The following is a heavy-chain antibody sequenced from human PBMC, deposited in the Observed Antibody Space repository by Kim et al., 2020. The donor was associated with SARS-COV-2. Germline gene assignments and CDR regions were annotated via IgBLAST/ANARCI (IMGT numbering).Heavy chain of an antibody. CDR1: GFTFSSYS. CDR2: ISSSSSYI. V-gene: IGHV3-21*01. J-gene: IGHJ4*02. CDR3: AGGGTRGKGLLDY. D-gene: IGHD3-16*01. Sequence: GGSLRLSCAASGFTFSSYSMNWVRQAPGKGLEWVSSISSSSSYIYYADSVKGRFTISRDDAKNSLYLQMNSLRVEDTAVYYCAGGGTRGKGLLDYWGQGTLVTVSS.